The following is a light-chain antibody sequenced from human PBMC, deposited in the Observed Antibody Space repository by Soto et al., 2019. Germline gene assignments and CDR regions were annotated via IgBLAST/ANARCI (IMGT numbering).Light chain of an antibody. CDR3: QVGDSFNWV. CDR1: HIGSKS. J-gene: IGLJ3*02. CDR2: DES. Sequence: SYELTQPPSVSVAPGQTARITCGGNHIGSKSVHWYQQKPGQAPVMVVYDESDRPSGIPERFSGSNSGNTATLTISRVEAGDEADYYCQVGDSFNWVFGGGTQLTVL. V-gene: IGLV3-21*02.